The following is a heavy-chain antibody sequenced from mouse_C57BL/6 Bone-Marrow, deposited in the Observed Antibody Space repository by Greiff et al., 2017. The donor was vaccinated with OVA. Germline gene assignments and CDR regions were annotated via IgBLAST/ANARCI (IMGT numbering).Heavy chain of an antibody. CDR1: GFSFNTYA. V-gene: IGHV10-1*01. J-gene: IGHJ1*03. CDR3: VRRTTGGYWYFDV. Sequence: EVKLMESGGGLVQPKGSLKLSCAASGFSFNTYAMNWVRQAPGKGLEWVARIRSKSNNYATYYADSVKDRFTISRDDSESMLYLQMNNLKTEDTAMYYCVRRTTGGYWYFDVWGTGTTVTVAS. D-gene: IGHD2-14*01. CDR2: IRSKSNNYAT.